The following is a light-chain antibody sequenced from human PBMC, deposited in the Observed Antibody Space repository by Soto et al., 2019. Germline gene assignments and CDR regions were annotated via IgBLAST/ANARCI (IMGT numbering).Light chain of an antibody. CDR1: QDIGSW. V-gene: IGKV1-12*01. Sequence: DIQMTQSPSSVSASVGDRVTITCRASQDIGSWLAWYQQKPGKAPKILIYGASILQRGVPSRFSGSGSGTEFTLTISSLQPEDFATYYCQQTNSFLTITFGPGTKVDIK. CDR3: QQTNSFLTIT. J-gene: IGKJ3*01. CDR2: GAS.